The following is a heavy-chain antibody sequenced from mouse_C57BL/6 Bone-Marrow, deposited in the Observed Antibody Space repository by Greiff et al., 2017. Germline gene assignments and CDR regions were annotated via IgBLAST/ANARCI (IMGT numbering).Heavy chain of an antibody. V-gene: IGHV1-69*01. CDR3: DETGLRSFAY. D-gene: IGHD2-2*01. J-gene: IGHJ3*01. Sequence: QVPLQQPGPELVMPGASVKLSCTASGYTFTSYWMHWVKQRPGQGLEWIGEIDPSDSYTNYNQKFTGKSTWTVDKSSSTAYMQLSSLTSEDSAVYYCDETGLRSFAYWGQGTLVTVAA. CDR1: GYTFTSYW. CDR2: IDPSDSYT.